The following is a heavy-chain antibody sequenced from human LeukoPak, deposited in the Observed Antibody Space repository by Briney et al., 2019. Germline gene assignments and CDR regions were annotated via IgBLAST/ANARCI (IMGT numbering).Heavy chain of an antibody. V-gene: IGHV4-59*05. J-gene: IGHJ6*02. D-gene: IGHD3-9*01. CDR2: IYFSGTT. Sequence: PGGSLRLSCAASGFTFSSYSMNWIRQPPGKGLEWIGSIYFSGTTYYNPSLKSRVTISVDTSKNQFSLKLNSVTAADTAVYYCARHDGGAGYYYGMGVWGQGTTVIVSS. CDR1: GFTFSSYS. CDR3: ARHDGGAGYYYGMGV.